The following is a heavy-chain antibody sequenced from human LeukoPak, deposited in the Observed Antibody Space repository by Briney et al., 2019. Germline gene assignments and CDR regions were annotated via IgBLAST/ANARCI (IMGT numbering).Heavy chain of an antibody. J-gene: IGHJ6*03. CDR2: ISSSGSTI. V-gene: IGHV3-48*03. CDR1: GFTFSSYE. CDR3: ARGRVSSSTWYSTYYYYFYMDV. Sequence: GGSLRLSCAASGFTFSSYEMNWVRQAPGKGLEWVSYISSSGSTIYYADSVKGRFTISRDSAKTSLYLQMISLRAEDTAVYYCARGRVSSSTWYSTYYYYFYMDVWGKGTTVTVSS. D-gene: IGHD1-1*01.